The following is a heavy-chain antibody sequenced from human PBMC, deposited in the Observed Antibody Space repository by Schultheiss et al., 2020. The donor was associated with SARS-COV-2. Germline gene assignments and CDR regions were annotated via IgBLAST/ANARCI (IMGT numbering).Heavy chain of an antibody. D-gene: IGHD1-26*01. CDR3: ARGSGTLSGSYAFDY. CDR2: ISYDGSNK. V-gene: IGHV3-30*04. J-gene: IGHJ4*02. Sequence: GGSLRLSCAASGFTFSSYAMHWVRQAPGKGLEWVAVISYDGSNKYYADSVKGRFTISRDNSKNTLYLQMNSLRAEDTAVYYCARGSGTLSGSYAFDYWGQGTLVTVSS. CDR1: GFTFSSYA.